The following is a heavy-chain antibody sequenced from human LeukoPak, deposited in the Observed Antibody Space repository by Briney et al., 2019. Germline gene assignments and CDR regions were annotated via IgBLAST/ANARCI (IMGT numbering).Heavy chain of an antibody. J-gene: IGHJ6*02. CDR3: ARDPSYFYCYAMDV. V-gene: IGHV4-61*02. CDR2: IYSSGST. Sequence: SETLSLTCIVSGDSISNGTYYWSWLRPPAGKGLEWIGRIYSSGSTDYNPPLKSRVNISVDTSKNQFSLKLSSVPAADAAVYYCARDPSYFYCYAMDVWGQGTTVTVSS. CDR1: GDSISNGTYY.